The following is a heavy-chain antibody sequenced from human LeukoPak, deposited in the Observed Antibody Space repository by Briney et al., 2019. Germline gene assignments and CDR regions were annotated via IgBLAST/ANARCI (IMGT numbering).Heavy chain of an antibody. CDR1: VYTFTSYG. D-gene: IGHD5-18*01. CDR3: AREFGYSYDDAFDI. V-gene: IGHV1-18*01. Sequence: GASVKVSCKASVYTFTSYGISWVGQPPGQGLGWVGWISAYNGNTNYAQKLQGRVTMTTDTSTSTAYMELRSLRSDDTAVYYCAREFGYSYDDAFDIWGQGTMVTVSS. CDR2: ISAYNGNT. J-gene: IGHJ3*02.